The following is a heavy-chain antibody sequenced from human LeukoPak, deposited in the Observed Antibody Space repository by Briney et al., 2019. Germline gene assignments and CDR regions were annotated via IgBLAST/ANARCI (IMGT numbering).Heavy chain of an antibody. Sequence: PGGSLRLSCAASGFIVSSNNMNWVRQAPGKGLEWVSYISSSSSTIYYADSVKGRFTISRDNAKNSLYLQMNSLRAEDTAVYYCARDDTFGGVIVKFDYWGQGTLVTVSS. CDR1: GFIVSSNN. CDR3: ARDDTFGGVIVKFDY. CDR2: ISSSSSTI. J-gene: IGHJ4*02. V-gene: IGHV3-48*01. D-gene: IGHD3-16*02.